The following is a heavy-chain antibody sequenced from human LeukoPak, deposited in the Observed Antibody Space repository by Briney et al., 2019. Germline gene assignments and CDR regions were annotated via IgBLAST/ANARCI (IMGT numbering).Heavy chain of an antibody. CDR3: ARGVAAPYYYYYMDV. Sequence: SVKVSCKASGGTFSSYAISWVRQAPGQGLEWMGGIIPIFGTANYAQKFQGRVTITTDESTSTAYMELSSLRSEDTAVYYCARGVAAPYYYYYMDVWGKGTTVTGS. V-gene: IGHV1-69*05. CDR2: IIPIFGTA. J-gene: IGHJ6*03. D-gene: IGHD6-13*01. CDR1: GGTFSSYA.